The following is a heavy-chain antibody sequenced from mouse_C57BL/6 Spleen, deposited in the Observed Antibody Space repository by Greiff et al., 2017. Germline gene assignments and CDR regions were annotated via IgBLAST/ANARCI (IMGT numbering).Heavy chain of an antibody. J-gene: IGHJ1*03. D-gene: IGHD2-5*01. V-gene: IGHV2-5*01. CDR3: AKTYYSNHWYFDV. CDR2: IWRGGST. Sequence: VQLQQSGPGLVQPSQSLSITCTVSGFSLTSYGVHWVRQSPGKGLEWLGVIWRGGSTDYNAAFMSRLSITKDNSKSQVFFKMNSLQADDTAIYYCAKTYYSNHWYFDVWGTGTTVTVSS. CDR1: GFSLTSYG.